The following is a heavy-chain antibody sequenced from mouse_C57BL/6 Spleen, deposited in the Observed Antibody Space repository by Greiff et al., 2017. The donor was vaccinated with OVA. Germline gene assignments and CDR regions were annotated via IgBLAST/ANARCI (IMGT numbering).Heavy chain of an antibody. CDR2: IYPGSGNT. CDR3: ARETAQATDY. V-gene: IGHV1-76*01. CDR1: GYTFTDYY. Sequence: QVQLKQSGAELVRPGASVKLSCKASGYTFTDYYINWVKQRPGQGLEWIARIYPGSGNTYYNEKFKGKATLTAEKSSSTAYMQLSSLTSEDSAVYFCARETAQATDYWGQGTTLTVSS. D-gene: IGHD3-2*02. J-gene: IGHJ2*01.